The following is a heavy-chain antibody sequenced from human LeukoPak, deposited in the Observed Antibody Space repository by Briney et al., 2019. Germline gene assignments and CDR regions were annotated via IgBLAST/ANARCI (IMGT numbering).Heavy chain of an antibody. CDR1: GFTLIGHY. CDR3: ARAQAARGFWVDY. V-gene: IGHV1-2*02. Sequence: ASVKVSCKASGFTLIGHYLHWVRQAPGQGLQWMGWINRKSGDTKYAQNFQGRVTMTRDTSISTAYMELSRLRSDDTAVYYCARAQAARGFWVDYWGQGTLVTVSS. CDR2: INRKSGDT. D-gene: IGHD6-6*01. J-gene: IGHJ4*02.